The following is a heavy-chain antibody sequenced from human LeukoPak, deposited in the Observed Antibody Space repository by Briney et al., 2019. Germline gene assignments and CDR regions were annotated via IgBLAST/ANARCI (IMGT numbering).Heavy chain of an antibody. CDR3: ARVYKNYGSGSYSWFDP. V-gene: IGHV1-2*02. CDR1: GYTFTSYD. CDR2: INPNSGGT. Sequence: ASVKVSCKASGYTFTSYDINWVRQATGQGLEWMGWINPNSGGTNYAQKFQGRVTMTRDTSISTAYMELSRLRSDDTAVYYCARVYKNYGSGSYSWFDPWGQGTLVTVSS. D-gene: IGHD3-10*01. J-gene: IGHJ5*02.